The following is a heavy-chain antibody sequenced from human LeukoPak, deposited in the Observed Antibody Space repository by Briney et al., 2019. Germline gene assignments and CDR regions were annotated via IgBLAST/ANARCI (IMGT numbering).Heavy chain of an antibody. V-gene: IGHV1-69*13. CDR2: IIPIFGTA. CDR3: ARDPEAHYYDFWSGYFDY. CDR1: GGTFSSYA. Sequence: SVKVSCKASGGTFSSYAISWVRQAPGQGLEWMGGIIPIFGTANYAQKFQGRVTITADESTSTAYMELSSLRSEDTAVYYCARDPEAHYYDFWSGYFDYWGQGTVVTVSS. J-gene: IGHJ4*02. D-gene: IGHD3-3*01.